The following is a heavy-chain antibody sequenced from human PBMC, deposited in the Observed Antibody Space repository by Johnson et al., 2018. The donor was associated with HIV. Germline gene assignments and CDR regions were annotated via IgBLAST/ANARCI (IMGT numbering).Heavy chain of an antibody. Sequence: QVQLVESGGGLVQPGGSLRLSCAASGFTFSSYWMHWVRQAPGQGLVGVAVISYDGSNKHYADSVKGRFTISRDNSKNTLYLQMNSLRAEDTAVYYCARDLPGIYDAFDLWGQGTKVTISS. V-gene: IGHV3-30*03. CDR1: GFTFSSYW. D-gene: IGHD1-26*01. CDR3: ARDLPGIYDAFDL. CDR2: ISYDGSNK. J-gene: IGHJ3*01.